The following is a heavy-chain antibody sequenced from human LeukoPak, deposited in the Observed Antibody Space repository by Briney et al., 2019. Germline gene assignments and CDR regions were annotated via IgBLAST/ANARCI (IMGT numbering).Heavy chain of an antibody. CDR1: GGSFSGYY. D-gene: IGHD4-23*01. CDR3: ARDLNYGGNSNPFDY. J-gene: IGHJ4*02. V-gene: IGHV4-34*01. CDR2: INHSGST. Sequence: SETLSLTCAVYGGSFSGYYWSWIRQLPGKGLEWIGEINHSGSTNYNPSLKSRVTISVDTSKNQFSLKLSSVTAADTAVYYCARDLNYGGNSNPFDYWGQGTLVTVSS.